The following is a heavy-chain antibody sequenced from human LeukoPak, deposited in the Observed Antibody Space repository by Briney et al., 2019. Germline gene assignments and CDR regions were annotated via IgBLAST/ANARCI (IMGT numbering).Heavy chain of an antibody. CDR3: TSDQPVVAVAGRSPAYDY. CDR1: GYTFTNYG. J-gene: IGHJ4*02. V-gene: IGHV1-18*01. CDR2: ISTYNGNT. D-gene: IGHD6-13*01. Sequence: GASVKVSCQACGYTFTNYGINWLRPAPGQGLEWMGWISTYNGNTNYAPKLQGRVTMTTDTSTSTAFMELRSLTSDDTAVYFCTSDQPVVAVAGRSPAYDYWGQGTLVTVSS.